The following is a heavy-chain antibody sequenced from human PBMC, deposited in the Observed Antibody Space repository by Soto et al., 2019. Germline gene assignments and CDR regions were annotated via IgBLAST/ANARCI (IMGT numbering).Heavy chain of an antibody. CDR1: GFSFSSYW. V-gene: IGHV3-7*01. CDR2: IKQDGNEK. CDR3: VCGSSGRNVGQFGD. J-gene: IGHJ4*02. D-gene: IGHD6-19*01. Sequence: EVQVVESGGGLVQPGGSLRLSCVGSGFSFSSYWMNWVRQAPGGGLEWVANIKQDGNEKHFLDSVKGRFTISRENAKNSLFLDMNNLRVEDTAVYYCVCGSSGRNVGQFGDCGQGTLVTVSS.